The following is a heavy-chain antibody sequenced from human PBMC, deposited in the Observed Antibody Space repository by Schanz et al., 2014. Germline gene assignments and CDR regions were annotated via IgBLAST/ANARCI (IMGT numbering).Heavy chain of an antibody. V-gene: IGHV3-48*01. CDR1: GFTFENYA. CDR3: ARDGYSVVVISPTESFDI. D-gene: IGHD2-21*01. J-gene: IGHJ3*02. CDR2: INTGSNYI. Sequence: EVQLVESGGTLVRPGGSLRLSCAASGFTFENYALTWVRQVPGKGLEWISFINTGSNYINYADSVKGRFTISRDNSRNTLYLQMNSLRAEDTAVYYCARDGYSVVVISPTESFDIWGQGTMVTVSP.